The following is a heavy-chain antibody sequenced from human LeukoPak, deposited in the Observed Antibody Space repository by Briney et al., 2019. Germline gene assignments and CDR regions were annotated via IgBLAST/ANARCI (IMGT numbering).Heavy chain of an antibody. D-gene: IGHD1/OR15-1a*01. Sequence: ASVKVSCTASGHTFSNYYMHWVRQAPGQGLEWMGIIGPSGSTTYLQKFQGRVTVTRDTSTSSVYMELSSLRSDDTAVYYCAREYPNTLYFDQWGQGTLVSVSS. CDR2: IGPSGST. CDR3: AREYPNTLYFDQ. V-gene: IGHV1-46*01. J-gene: IGHJ4*02. CDR1: GHTFSNYY.